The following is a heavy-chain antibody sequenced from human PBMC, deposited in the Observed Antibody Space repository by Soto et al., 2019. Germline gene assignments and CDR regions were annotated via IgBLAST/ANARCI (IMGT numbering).Heavy chain of an antibody. CDR3: AKGEWELPR. V-gene: IGHV3-30*18. CDR2: ISYDGSNK. J-gene: IGHJ4*02. D-gene: IGHD1-26*01. CDR1: GFTFSSYG. Sequence: QVPLVESGGGVVQPGRSLRLSCAASGFTFSSYGMHWVRQAPGKGLEWVAVISYDGSNKYYADSVKGRFTISRDNSKNTLYLQMNSLRAEDTAVYYCAKGEWELPRWGQGTLVTVSS.